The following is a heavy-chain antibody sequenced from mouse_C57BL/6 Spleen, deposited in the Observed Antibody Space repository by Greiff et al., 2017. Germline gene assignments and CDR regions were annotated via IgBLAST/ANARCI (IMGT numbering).Heavy chain of an antibody. CDR2: ILPGSGST. Sequence: QVQLQQSGAELMKPGASVKLSCKATGYTFTGYWIEWVKQRPGHGLEWIGEILPGSGSTDYNEKFKGKATFTADTSSNTAYMQLSSLTTEDSAIYYYARRPLYYGSSYEYFDVWGTGTTVTVSS. J-gene: IGHJ1*03. CDR3: ARRPLYYGSSYEYFDV. V-gene: IGHV1-9*01. CDR1: GYTFTGYW. D-gene: IGHD1-1*01.